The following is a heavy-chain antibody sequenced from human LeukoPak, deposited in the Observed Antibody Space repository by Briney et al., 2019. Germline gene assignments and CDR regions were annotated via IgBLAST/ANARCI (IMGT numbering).Heavy chain of an antibody. CDR2: INHSGST. J-gene: IGHJ4*02. CDR3: ARDETATLDY. V-gene: IGHV4-34*01. D-gene: IGHD5-24*01. Sequence: SETLSLTCAVYGGSFSGYYWSWIRQPPGKGLEWIGEINHSGSTNYNPSLKSRVTISVDTSKNQFSLKLSSVTAADTAVYYCARDETATLDYWGQGTLVTVSS. CDR1: GGSFSGYY.